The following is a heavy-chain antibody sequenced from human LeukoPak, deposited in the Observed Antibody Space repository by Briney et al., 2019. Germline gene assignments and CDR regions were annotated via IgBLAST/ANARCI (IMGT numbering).Heavy chain of an antibody. CDR3: ARAGVGVVVPAAAYYYYYYMDV. Sequence: ASLKLSCKASGYTFTSYDINWVRQATGQGLEWMGWMNPNSGNTGYAQKFQGRVTMTRNTSISTAYMELSSLRSEDTAVYYCARAGVGVVVPAAAYYYYYYMDVWGKGTTVTVSS. V-gene: IGHV1-8*01. J-gene: IGHJ6*03. D-gene: IGHD2-2*01. CDR2: MNPNSGNT. CDR1: GYTFTSYD.